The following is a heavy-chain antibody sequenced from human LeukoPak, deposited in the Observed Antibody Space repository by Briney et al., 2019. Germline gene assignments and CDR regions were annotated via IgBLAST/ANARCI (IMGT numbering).Heavy chain of an antibody. J-gene: IGHJ5*02. CDR1: GGSFSGYY. Sequence: SETLSLTCAVYGGSFSGYYWSWIRQPPGKGLEWIGYVYHSGNTNYNRSLESRVSISVDTSKNQFSLKLSSVTAADTAIYYCARQLYTVRGVKLGNWFDPWGQGILVSVSS. CDR2: VYHSGNT. V-gene: IGHV4-59*08. CDR3: ARQLYTVRGVKLGNWFDP. D-gene: IGHD3-10*01.